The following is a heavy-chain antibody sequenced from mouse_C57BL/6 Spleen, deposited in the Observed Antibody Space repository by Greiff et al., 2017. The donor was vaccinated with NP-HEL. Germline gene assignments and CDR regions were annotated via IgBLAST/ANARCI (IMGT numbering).Heavy chain of an antibody. CDR2: IDPSDSFT. J-gene: IGHJ2*01. D-gene: IGHD1-1*01. Sequence: QVQLQQPGAELVKPGASVKLSCKASGYTFTSYWMQWVKQRPGQGLEWIGEIDPSDSFTNYNQKFKGKATLTVDTSSSTAYMQLSSLTSEDSAVYYCARFITTVVATSRTSYFDYWGQGTTLTVSS. CDR1: GYTFTSYW. CDR3: ARFITTVVATSRTSYFDY. V-gene: IGHV1-50*01.